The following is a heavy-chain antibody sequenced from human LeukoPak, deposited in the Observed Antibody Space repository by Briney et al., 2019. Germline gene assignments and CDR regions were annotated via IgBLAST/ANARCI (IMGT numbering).Heavy chain of an antibody. CDR2: INSDGNST. J-gene: IGHJ4*02. Sequence: GGSLRLSCAASGFTFSNYWMHWVRQAPGKGLVWVSRINSDGNSTSYADSVKGRFTISRDNAKNTLYLQMNSLRAEDTAVYYCARVGPGYCTNGVCYIFDYWGQGTLVTVSS. V-gene: IGHV3-74*01. CDR3: ARVGPGYCTNGVCYIFDY. D-gene: IGHD2-8*01. CDR1: GFTFSNYW.